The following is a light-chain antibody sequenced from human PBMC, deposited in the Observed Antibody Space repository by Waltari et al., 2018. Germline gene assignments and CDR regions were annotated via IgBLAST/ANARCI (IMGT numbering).Light chain of an antibody. Sequence: SSDLTQDPSLSVAFGQTVRITCQGDSLRRYSASWYQQRPGQAPILVLFGPDNRPSGIPDRFSGSTSGNTASLTITGAQAEDEADYYCHSRETFSTRLFGGGTRLTV. J-gene: IGLJ2*01. CDR1: SLRRYS. CDR3: HSRETFSTRL. V-gene: IGLV3-19*01. CDR2: GPD.